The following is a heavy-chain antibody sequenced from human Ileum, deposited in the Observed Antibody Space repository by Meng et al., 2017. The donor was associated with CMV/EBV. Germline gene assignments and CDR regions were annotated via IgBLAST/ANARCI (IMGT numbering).Heavy chain of an antibody. Sequence: CKASGYTFPSYGISWVRQAPGQGLEWMGWISAYNGNTNYAQKLQGRVTMTTDTSTSTAYMELRSLRSDDTAVYYCARGAYSGYDNDYWGQGTLVTVSS. D-gene: IGHD5-12*01. J-gene: IGHJ4*02. V-gene: IGHV1-18*01. CDR2: ISAYNGNT. CDR1: GYTFPSYG. CDR3: ARGAYSGYDNDY.